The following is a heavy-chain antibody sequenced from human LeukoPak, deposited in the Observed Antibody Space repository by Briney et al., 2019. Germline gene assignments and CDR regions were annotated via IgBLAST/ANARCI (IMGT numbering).Heavy chain of an antibody. CDR3: ARDRAVALPTYYYYMDV. CDR1: GFTFTTYV. CDR2: ISQTGRIE. Sequence: AGGSLRLSCAAPGFTFTTYVIHWVRQAPGKGLEWVAVISQTGRIETYADSVQGRFTVSRDNSNNMAYLQMNSLKTEDTAVYYCARDRAVALPTYYYYMDVWGKGTTVTVSS. V-gene: IGHV3-30*04. J-gene: IGHJ6*03. D-gene: IGHD2-15*01.